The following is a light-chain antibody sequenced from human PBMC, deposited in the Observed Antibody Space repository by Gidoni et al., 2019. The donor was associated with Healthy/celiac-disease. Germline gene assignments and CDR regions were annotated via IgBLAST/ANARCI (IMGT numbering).Light chain of an antibody. CDR3: QQYYSTPWT. V-gene: IGKV4-1*01. J-gene: IGKJ1*01. CDR1: QSVLYSSNNKNY. CDR2: WAS. Sequence: IVMTQSPDSLAVSLGERATINHKSSQSVLYSSNNKNYLAWYQQKPGQPPKLLIYWASTRESGVPDRFSVSGSGTDFTLTISSLQAEDVAVYYCQQYYSTPWTFGQGTKVEIK.